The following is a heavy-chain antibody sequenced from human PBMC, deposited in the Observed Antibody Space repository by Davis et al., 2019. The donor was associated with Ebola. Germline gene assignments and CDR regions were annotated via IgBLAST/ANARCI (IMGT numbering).Heavy chain of an antibody. CDR2: INPSGGST. D-gene: IGHD3-3*01. CDR1: GYTFTSYY. V-gene: IGHV1-46*01. J-gene: IGHJ6*02. CDR3: ARVLEWLPPYYYYGMDV. Sequence: ASVKVSCKASGYTFTSYYMHWVRQAPGQGLEWMGIINPSGGSTSYAQKFQGRVTMTRDTSTSTVYMELSSLRSEDTAVYYCARVLEWLPPYYYYGMDVWGQGTTVTVSS.